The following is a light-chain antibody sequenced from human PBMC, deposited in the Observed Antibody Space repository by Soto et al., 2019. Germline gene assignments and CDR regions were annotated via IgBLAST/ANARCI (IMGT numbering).Light chain of an antibody. Sequence: QSALTQPASVSGSPGQSITISCTGTSSDIGAYNYVSWYQQHPGKAPKLMIYDVSNRPSGVSDRFSGSKSGNTASLTISGLQAEDEADYYCISFTSSNTGVFGGGTKSPS. CDR3: ISFTSSNTGV. CDR1: SSDIGAYNY. CDR2: DVS. V-gene: IGLV2-14*03. J-gene: IGLJ3*02.